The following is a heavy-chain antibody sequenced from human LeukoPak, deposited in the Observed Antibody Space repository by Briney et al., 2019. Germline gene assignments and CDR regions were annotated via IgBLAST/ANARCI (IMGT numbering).Heavy chain of an antibody. CDR2: IYTSGST. V-gene: IGHV4-61*02. D-gene: IGHD5-24*01. CDR3: ARTPTKNYWYFDL. J-gene: IGHJ2*01. Sequence: SQTLSLTCTVSGGSVSSGSYYWSWIRQPAGKGLEWIGRIYTSGSTNYNPSLKSRVTISVDTSKSQFSLKLSSVTAADTAVYYCARTPTKNYWYFDLWGRGTLVTVSS. CDR1: GGSVSSGSYY.